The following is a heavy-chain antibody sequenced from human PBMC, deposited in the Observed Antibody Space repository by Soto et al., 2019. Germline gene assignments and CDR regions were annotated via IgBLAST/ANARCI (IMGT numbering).Heavy chain of an antibody. J-gene: IGHJ6*03. CDR1: GFTFDDYA. Sequence: DVQLVESGGGLVQPGRSLRLSCAASGFTFDDYAMHWVRQAPGKGLEWVSGISWNSGSIGYADSVKGRFTISRDNAKNSLYLQMNSLRAEDTALYYCAKDATLYYYYYMDVWGKGTTVTVSS. D-gene: IGHD1-1*01. CDR3: AKDATLYYYYYMDV. CDR2: ISWNSGSI. V-gene: IGHV3-9*01.